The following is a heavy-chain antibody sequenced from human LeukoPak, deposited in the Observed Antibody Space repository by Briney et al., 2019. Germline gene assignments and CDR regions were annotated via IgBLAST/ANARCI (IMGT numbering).Heavy chain of an antibody. Sequence: GGSLRLSCAASGFTFSSYGMHWVRQAPGKGLEWVSYIGTSISTIYYADSVKGRFAISRDNAKNSLYLQMNSLRAEDTAVYYCARESSGGSPDYWGQGTLVTVSS. CDR3: ARESSGGSPDY. V-gene: IGHV3-48*04. D-gene: IGHD2-15*01. J-gene: IGHJ4*02. CDR1: GFTFSSYG. CDR2: IGTSISTI.